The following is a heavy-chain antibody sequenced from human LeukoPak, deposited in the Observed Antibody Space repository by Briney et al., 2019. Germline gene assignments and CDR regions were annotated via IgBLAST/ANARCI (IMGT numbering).Heavy chain of an antibody. CDR2: IYHSGST. CDR1: GAPISSNNW. Sequence: PSGTLSLTCAVSGAPISSNNWWWSWVRQPPGKGLEWIGEIYHSGSTNYNPSLKSRVTISVDTSKNQFSLKLSSVTAADTAVYYCARDPRGGSWYPHFDYWGQGTLVTVSS. J-gene: IGHJ4*02. D-gene: IGHD6-13*01. V-gene: IGHV4-4*02. CDR3: ARDPRGGSWYPHFDY.